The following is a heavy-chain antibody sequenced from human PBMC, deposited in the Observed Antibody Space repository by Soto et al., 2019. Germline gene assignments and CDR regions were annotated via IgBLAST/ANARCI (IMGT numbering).Heavy chain of an antibody. V-gene: IGHV1-18*01. CDR3: AKNGQPPYYYYGLDV. J-gene: IGHJ6*02. CDR2: ISGYNGDT. D-gene: IGHD2-8*01. CDR1: GYTFSRYG. Sequence: QGQLVQSGGEVKKPGASVKVSCKASGYTFSRYGISWVRQAPGQGLEWMGWISGYNGDTNYAQKHQGRVPMTIETSTTTAYMELRSLTSDDTAVYYCAKNGQPPYYYYGLDVWGQGTTVTVSS.